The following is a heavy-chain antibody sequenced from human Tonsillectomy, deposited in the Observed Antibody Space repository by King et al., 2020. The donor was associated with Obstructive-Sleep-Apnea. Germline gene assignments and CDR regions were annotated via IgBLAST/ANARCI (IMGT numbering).Heavy chain of an antibody. CDR2: IDPSDSYT. J-gene: IGHJ5*02. CDR1: GYNFTTYW. CDR3: AKSALAARVKAGFNWFDP. D-gene: IGHD6-6*01. Sequence: EEQLVQSGAEVKKPGESLRISCKGSGYNFTTYWINWVRQMPGKGLEWMGKIDPSDSYTSYSPSFQGHVTISTDKSISTAYLQWSGLKASDTAMYYCAKSALAARVKAGFNWFDPWGQGTLVTVSS. V-gene: IGHV5-10-1*01.